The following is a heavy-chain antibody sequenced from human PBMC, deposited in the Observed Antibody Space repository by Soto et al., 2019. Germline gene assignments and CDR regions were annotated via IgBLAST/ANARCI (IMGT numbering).Heavy chain of an antibody. D-gene: IGHD2-21*02. Sequence: VQLVESGGGLVKPGSSLRLSCAASGFTFTNAWMNWVRQSPGKGLEWVGRIKKISEGGTTNYSTPVKGRFTISRDDSRSTVYMEMSSVKIANTAVYYCTTEFVGVVTSVTSDNSWGQGTLVTASS. CDR1: GFTFTNAW. CDR2: IKKISEGGTT. CDR3: TTEFVGVVTSVTSDNS. J-gene: IGHJ5*02. V-gene: IGHV3-15*01.